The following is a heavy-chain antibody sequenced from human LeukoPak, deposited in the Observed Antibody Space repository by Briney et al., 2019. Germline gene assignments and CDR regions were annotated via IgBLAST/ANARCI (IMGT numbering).Heavy chain of an antibody. CDR1: GGSFSGYY. J-gene: IGHJ4*02. V-gene: IGHV4-34*01. CDR3: ARGDCNSTSCPPDY. D-gene: IGHD2-2*01. Sequence: SSETLSLTCAVYGGSFSGYYWSWIRQPPGKGLEWIGEINHSGSTNYNPSLKSRVTISVDTSKNQFSPKLSSVTAADTAVYYCARGDCNSTSCPPDYWGQGTLVTVSS. CDR2: INHSGST.